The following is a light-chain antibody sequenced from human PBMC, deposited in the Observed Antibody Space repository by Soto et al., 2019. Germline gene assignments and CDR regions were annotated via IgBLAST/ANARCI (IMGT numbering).Light chain of an antibody. CDR3: LQRSDWRT. V-gene: IGKV3D-20*02. J-gene: IGKJ4*02. CDR1: QSITSSF. CDR2: GAS. Sequence: EIVLTQSPGILSLSPGERASLSCGASQSITSSFLAWYQQKPGQAPRLLIYGASSRATGIPDRFSGSGSGTDFTLTISRLEPEDFAVYYCLQRSDWRTVGRGTKVDIK.